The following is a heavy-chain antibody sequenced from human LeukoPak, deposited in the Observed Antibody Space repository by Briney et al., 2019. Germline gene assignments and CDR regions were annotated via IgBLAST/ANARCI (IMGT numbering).Heavy chain of an antibody. J-gene: IGHJ4*02. Sequence: ASVKVSCKASGYTFTGYYMHWVRQAPGQGLEWMGWINPNSGGTNYAQKFQGRVTMTGDTSISTAYMELSRLRSDDTAVYYCARTSIARTRVFDYWGQGTLVTVSS. V-gene: IGHV1-2*02. CDR2: INPNSGGT. CDR1: GYTFTGYY. D-gene: IGHD6-6*01. CDR3: ARTSIARTRVFDY.